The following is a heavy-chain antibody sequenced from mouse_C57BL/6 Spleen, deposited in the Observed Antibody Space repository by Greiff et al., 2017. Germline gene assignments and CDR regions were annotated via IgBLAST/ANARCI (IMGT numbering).Heavy chain of an antibody. J-gene: IGHJ3*01. CDR3: ATPYYSNYVGFAY. CDR1: GYTFTSYW. V-gene: IGHV1-72*01. Sequence: QVQLKQPGAELVKPGASVKLSCKASGYTFTSYWMHWVKQRPGRGLEWIGRIDPNSGGTKYNEKFKSKATLTVDKPSSTAYMQLSSLTSEDSAVYYCATPYYSNYVGFAYWGQGTLVTVSA. D-gene: IGHD2-5*01. CDR2: IDPNSGGT.